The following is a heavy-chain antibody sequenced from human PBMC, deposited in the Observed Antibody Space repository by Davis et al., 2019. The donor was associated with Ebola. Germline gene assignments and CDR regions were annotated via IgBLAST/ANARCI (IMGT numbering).Heavy chain of an antibody. CDR1: GFTFSGSA. CDR3: TTTTVTTDY. Sequence: GESLKISCAASGFTFSGSAMHWVRQASGKGLEWVGRIRSKANSYATAYAASVKGRFTISRDDSKNTAYLQMNSLKTEDTAVYYCTTTTVTTDYGGQGTLVTVSS. V-gene: IGHV3-73*01. J-gene: IGHJ4*02. D-gene: IGHD4-17*01. CDR2: IRSKANSYAT.